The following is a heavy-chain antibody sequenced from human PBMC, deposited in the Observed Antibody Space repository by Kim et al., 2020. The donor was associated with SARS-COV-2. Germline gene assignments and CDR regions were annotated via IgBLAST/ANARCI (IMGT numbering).Heavy chain of an antibody. CDR3: ARDPLRSYYGSGSPTGDV. CDR1: GYSISSGYY. Sequence: SETLSLTCTVSGYSISSGYYWGWIRQPPGKGLEWIGSIYNSGSTYYNPSLKSRVTISVDTSKNQFSLKLSAVTAADTAVYYCARDPLRSYYGSGSPTGDVWGQGTTVTVSS. J-gene: IGHJ6*02. V-gene: IGHV4-38-2*02. CDR2: IYNSGST. D-gene: IGHD3-10*01.